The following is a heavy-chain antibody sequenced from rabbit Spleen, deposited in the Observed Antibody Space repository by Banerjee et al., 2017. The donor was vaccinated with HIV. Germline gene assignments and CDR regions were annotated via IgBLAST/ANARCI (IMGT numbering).Heavy chain of an antibody. J-gene: IGHJ4*01. V-gene: IGHV1S45*01. CDR2: INTATGKA. Sequence: QEQLEESGGGLVKPEGSLTVTCKASGFSFSDRDVMCWVRQAPGKGLEWIACINTATGKAVYASWAKGRFTISRTSSTTVTLQMNSLTAADTATYFCARGGGLWGPGTLVTVS. CDR1: GFSFSDRDV. CDR3: ARGGGL.